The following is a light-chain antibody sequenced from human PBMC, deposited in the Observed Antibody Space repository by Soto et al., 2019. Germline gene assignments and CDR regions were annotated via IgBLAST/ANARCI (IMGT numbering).Light chain of an antibody. CDR3: SSYTTSGTLV. J-gene: IGLJ2*01. Sequence: QSALTQPASVSGSPGQSITLSCTGTSSDVGGYNFVSWYQQHAGKAPKLMIYEVNNRPSGVSNRFSGSKSGNTASLTISGLQAEDEADYYCSSYTTSGTLVFGGGTQLTVL. CDR2: EVN. CDR1: SSDVGGYNF. V-gene: IGLV2-14*01.